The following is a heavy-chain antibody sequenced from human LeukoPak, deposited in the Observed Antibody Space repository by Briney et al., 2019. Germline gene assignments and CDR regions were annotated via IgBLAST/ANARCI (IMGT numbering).Heavy chain of an antibody. D-gene: IGHD5-24*01. J-gene: IGHJ3*02. CDR3: ARGEMATIKPTTRAFDI. CDR1: GGTFSSYA. Sequence: ASVKVSCKASGGTFSSYAISWVRQAPGQGLEWMGRIIPILGIANYAQKFQGRVTITADKSTSTAYMELSSLRSEDTAVYYCARGEMATIKPTTRAFDIWGQGTMVTVSS. CDR2: IIPILGIA. V-gene: IGHV1-69*04.